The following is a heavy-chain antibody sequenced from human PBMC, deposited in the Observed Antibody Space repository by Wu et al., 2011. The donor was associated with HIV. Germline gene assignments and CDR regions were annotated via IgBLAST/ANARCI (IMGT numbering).Heavy chain of an antibody. CDR1: GYTLISYG. Sequence: QVQLVQSGPEVKKPGASVKVSCKASGYTLISYGISWVRQAPGQGLEWMGWISAYNGNTNYAQKLQGRVTMTADTSTSTVYMELRSLRSDDTAVYYCARDDRDILTRSVYFQHWAEGTWSPSPQ. D-gene: IGHD3-9*01. V-gene: IGHV1-18*01. J-gene: IGHJ1*01. CDR3: ARDDRDILTRSVYFQH. CDR2: ISAYNGNT.